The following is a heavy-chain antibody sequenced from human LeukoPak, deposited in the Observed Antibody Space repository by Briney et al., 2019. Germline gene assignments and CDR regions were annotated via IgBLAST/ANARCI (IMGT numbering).Heavy chain of an antibody. CDR1: GFTFDDYA. Sequence: QPGRSLRLSCAASGFTFDDYAMHWVRQAPGKGLEWVSGIGWNSGSIGYADSVKGRFTISRDNAKNSLYLQMNSLRAEDTALYYCAKEGVYGDYGFDYFDYWGQGTLVTVSS. V-gene: IGHV3-9*01. J-gene: IGHJ4*02. D-gene: IGHD4-17*01. CDR3: AKEGVYGDYGFDYFDY. CDR2: IGWNSGSI.